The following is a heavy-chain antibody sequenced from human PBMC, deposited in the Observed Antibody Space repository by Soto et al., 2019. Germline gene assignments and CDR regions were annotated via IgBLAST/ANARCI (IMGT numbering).Heavy chain of an antibody. D-gene: IGHD2-8*01. CDR3: AKDIGGVSGNYYYYMDV. V-gene: IGHV3-9*01. CDR2: ISWNSGSI. CDR1: GFTFDDYA. J-gene: IGHJ6*03. Sequence: PVGSLRLSCAASGFTFDDYAMHWVRQAPGKGLEWVSGISWNSGSIGYADSVKGRFTISRDNAKNSLYLQMNSLRAEDTALYYCAKDIGGVSGNYYYYMDVWGKGTTVTVSS.